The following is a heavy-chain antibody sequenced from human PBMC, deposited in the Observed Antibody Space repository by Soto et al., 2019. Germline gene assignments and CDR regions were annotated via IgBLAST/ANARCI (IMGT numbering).Heavy chain of an antibody. D-gene: IGHD3-22*01. V-gene: IGHV1-69*12. CDR3: ARLGTYYDSSGYYYAEYFQH. J-gene: IGHJ1*01. CDR2: IIPIFGTA. Sequence: QVQLVQSGAEVKKPGSSVKVSCKASGGTFSSYAISWVRQAPGQGLEWMGGIIPIFGTANYAQKFQGRVTITADESXXTXYXXLSSLRSEDTAVYYCARLGTYYDSSGYYYAEYFQHWGQGTLVTVSS. CDR1: GGTFSSYA.